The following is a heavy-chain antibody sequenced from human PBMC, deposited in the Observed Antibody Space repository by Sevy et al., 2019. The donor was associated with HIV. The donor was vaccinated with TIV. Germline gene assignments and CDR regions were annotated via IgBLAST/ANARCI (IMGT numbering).Heavy chain of an antibody. Sequence: ASVKVSCKASGYTFTDYFMHWVRQAPGQGLEWMGWINPNSGGTNYAQRFQGRVTMTRDTSISTAYMELSRLRSDDTAVYYCASLSGYYYDSSRYYNTDAFDIWGQGTMVTVSS. CDR3: ASLSGYYYDSSRYYNTDAFDI. CDR1: GYTFTDYF. D-gene: IGHD3-22*01. CDR2: INPNSGGT. J-gene: IGHJ3*02. V-gene: IGHV1-2*02.